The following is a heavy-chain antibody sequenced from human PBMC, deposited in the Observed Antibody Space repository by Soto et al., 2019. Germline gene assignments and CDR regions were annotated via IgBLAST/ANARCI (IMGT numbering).Heavy chain of an antibody. CDR3: AKKVHYDILTGSFYFDY. D-gene: IGHD3-9*01. CDR1: GFTFSSYA. Sequence: PGGSLRLSCAASGFTFSSYAMSWVRQAPGKGLEWVSAISGSGGSTYYADSVKGRFTISRDNSKNTLYLQMNSLRAEDTAVYYCAKKVHYDILTGSFYFDYWGQGTLVTGSS. V-gene: IGHV3-23*01. J-gene: IGHJ4*02. CDR2: ISGSGGST.